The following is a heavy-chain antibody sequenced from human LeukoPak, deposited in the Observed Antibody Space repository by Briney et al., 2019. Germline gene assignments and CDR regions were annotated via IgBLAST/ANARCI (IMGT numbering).Heavy chain of an antibody. CDR2: IYYSGST. D-gene: IGHD5-18*01. J-gene: IGHJ4*02. CDR1: GGSISSYY. Sequence: SETLSLTCTVSGGSISSYYWSWIRQPPGKGLEWIGYIYYSGSTNYSPSLKSRVTISVDTSKNQFSLKLSSVTAADTAVYYCARDYPYRYSYGYVDYWGQGTLVTVSS. V-gene: IGHV4-59*01. CDR3: ARDYPYRYSYGYVDY.